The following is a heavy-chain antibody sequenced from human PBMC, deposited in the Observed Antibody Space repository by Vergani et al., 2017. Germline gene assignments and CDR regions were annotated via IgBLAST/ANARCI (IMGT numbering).Heavy chain of an antibody. J-gene: IGHJ4*01. Sequence: EVQLLESGGDLVQPGGSLRLSCTASGFIFSTYAMSWVRQAPGKGLEWVSGISASRAPTYYAESVKGRVTIIGDNSKNTVYLQMNSLRVEDTVVYYCARAYGRYDWFDYWCQRTLVIVSS. V-gene: IGHV3-23*01. D-gene: IGHD1-20*01. CDR2: ISASRAPT. CDR3: ARAYGRYDWFDY. CDR1: GFIFSTYA.